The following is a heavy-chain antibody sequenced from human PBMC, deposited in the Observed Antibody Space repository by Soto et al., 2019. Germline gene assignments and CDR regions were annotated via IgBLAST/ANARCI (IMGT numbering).Heavy chain of an antibody. CDR2: IYYSGST. D-gene: IGHD1-26*01. J-gene: IGHJ4*02. CDR1: GGPISSGDYY. Sequence: QVQLQESGPGLVKPSQTLSLTCTVSGGPISSGDYYWSWIRQPPGKGLEWIGYIYYSGSTYYNPSLKSRVIISVDTSKNQFSLKLSSVSAADTAVYYCARSKPSIVGGGGVFDYWGQGTLVTVSS. V-gene: IGHV4-30-4*01. CDR3: ARSKPSIVGGGGVFDY.